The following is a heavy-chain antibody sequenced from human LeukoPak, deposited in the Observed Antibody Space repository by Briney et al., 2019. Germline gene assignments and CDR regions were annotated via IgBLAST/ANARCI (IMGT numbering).Heavy chain of an antibody. V-gene: IGHV1-69*13. Sequence: SVKVSCKASGGTFSSYAISWVRQAPGQGLEWMGGIIPIFGTANYAQKFQGRVTITADESTSTAYMELSSLRSEDTAVYYCAREGYSGSPFDYWGQGTLVTVSS. D-gene: IGHD1-26*01. CDR3: AREGYSGSPFDY. CDR2: IIPIFGTA. J-gene: IGHJ4*02. CDR1: GGTFSSYA.